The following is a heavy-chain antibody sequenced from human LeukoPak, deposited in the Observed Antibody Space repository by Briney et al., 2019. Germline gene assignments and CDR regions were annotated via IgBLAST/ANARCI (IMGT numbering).Heavy chain of an antibody. D-gene: IGHD3-10*01. J-gene: IGHJ1*01. CDR2: VYYSGST. Sequence: ASETLSLTCTVSGGSISTYYWSWIRQPPGKGLEWIGYVYYSGSTNHNPSLKSRVTISVDTSKNQFSLKLTSVTAADTAVYYCARYGSGSYSDDHFQHWGQGTLVTVSS. V-gene: IGHV4-59*08. CDR1: GGSISTYY. CDR3: ARYGSGSYSDDHFQH.